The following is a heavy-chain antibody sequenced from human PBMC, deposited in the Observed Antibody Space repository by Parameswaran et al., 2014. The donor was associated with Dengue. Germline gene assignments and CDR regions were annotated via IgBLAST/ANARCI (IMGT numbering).Heavy chain of an antibody. Sequence: WVRQAPGQGLEWMGWISAYNGNTNYAQKLQGRVTMTTDTSTSTAYMELRSLRSDDTAVYYCARPYGSGIDYWGQGTLVTVSS. V-gene: IGHV1-18*01. J-gene: IGHJ4*02. CDR2: ISAYNGNT. D-gene: IGHD3-10*01. CDR3: ARPYGSGIDY.